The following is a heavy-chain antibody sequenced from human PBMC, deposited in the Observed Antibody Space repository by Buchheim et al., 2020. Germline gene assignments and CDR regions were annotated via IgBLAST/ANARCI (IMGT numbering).Heavy chain of an antibody. CDR2: ISGSGGSP. V-gene: IGHV3-23*01. D-gene: IGHD5-18*01. CDR1: GFTFSNFA. Sequence: EVQLLESGGGLIQPGGSLRLSCAASGFTFSNFALSWVRQSPGKGLEWVATISGSGGSPYYPGSVKGRFTISRDNSKEMLYLQMNSLRVEDTAVYFCAKDLGEHEHSYGPFEYWCQGT. J-gene: IGHJ4*02. CDR3: AKDLGEHEHSYGPFEY.